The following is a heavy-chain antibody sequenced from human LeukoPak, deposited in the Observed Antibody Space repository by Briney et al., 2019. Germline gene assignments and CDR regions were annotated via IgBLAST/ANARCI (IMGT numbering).Heavy chain of an antibody. D-gene: IGHD3-10*01. Sequence: SETLSLTCTVSGGSISSYYWSWIRQPPGKGLEWIGYIYYSGSTDYNPSLKSRVTISVDTSKNQFSLKLSSVAAADTAVYYCARGGSRITMVRGVDNWFDPWGQGTLVTVSS. V-gene: IGHV4-59*01. CDR3: ARGGSRITMVRGVDNWFDP. CDR1: GGSISSYY. J-gene: IGHJ5*02. CDR2: IYYSGST.